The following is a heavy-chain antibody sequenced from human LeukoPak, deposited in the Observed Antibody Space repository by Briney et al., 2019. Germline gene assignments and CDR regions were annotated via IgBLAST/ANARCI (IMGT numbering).Heavy chain of an antibody. CDR1: GFTFSSYS. CDR3: AKTTGGSGSYFFDY. D-gene: IGHD3-10*01. J-gene: IGHJ4*02. Sequence: GGSLRLSCAASGFTFSSYSMNWVRQAPGKGLEWVSSISSSSSYIYYADSVKGRFTISRDNAKNSLYLQMNSLRAEDTAVYYCAKTTGGSGSYFFDYWGQGTLVTVSS. CDR2: ISSSSSYI. V-gene: IGHV3-21*01.